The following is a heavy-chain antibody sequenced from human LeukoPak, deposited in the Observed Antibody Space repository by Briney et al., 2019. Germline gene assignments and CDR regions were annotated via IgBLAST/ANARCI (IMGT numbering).Heavy chain of an antibody. CDR2: IYYSGST. CDR3: ARDYGLGYCSGGSCYRRFYYLDY. CDR1: GGSVSSGSYY. Sequence: SETLSLTCTVSGGSVSSGSYYWSWLRQPPGKGLEWIGYIYYSGSTNYNPSLKSRVTISVDTSKNQFSLKLSSVTAADTAVYYCARDYGLGYCSGGSCYRRFYYLDYWGQGTLVTVSS. D-gene: IGHD2-15*01. J-gene: IGHJ4*02. V-gene: IGHV4-61*01.